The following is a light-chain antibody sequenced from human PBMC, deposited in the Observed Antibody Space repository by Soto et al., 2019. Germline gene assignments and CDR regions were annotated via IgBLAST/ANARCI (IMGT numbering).Light chain of an antibody. Sequence: EVVLTQSPGTLSLSPWERATLSCRASQSVSSSYLAWYQQKPGQYPRLLIYGASSRATGIPDRFSGSGSGPDFTLTISRLEPEEFAVYYCQQYGSSPPETFGQGTNVDIK. CDR2: GAS. CDR3: QQYGSSPPET. J-gene: IGKJ1*01. V-gene: IGKV3-20*01. CDR1: QSVSSSY.